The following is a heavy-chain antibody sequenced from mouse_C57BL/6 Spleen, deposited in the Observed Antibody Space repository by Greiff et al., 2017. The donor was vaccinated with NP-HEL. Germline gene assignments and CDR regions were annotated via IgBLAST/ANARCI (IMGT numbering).Heavy chain of an antibody. CDR2: IYPGDGDT. Sequence: VQLQQSGPELVKPGASVKISCKASGYAFSSSWMNWVKQRPGKGLEWIGRIYPGDGDTNYNGKFKGKATLTADKSSSTAYMQLSSRTSEDSAVYFCARPYSSTYFDYWGQGTTLTVSS. CDR3: ARPYSSTYFDY. J-gene: IGHJ2*01. D-gene: IGHD1-1*01. CDR1: GYAFSSSW. V-gene: IGHV1-82*01.